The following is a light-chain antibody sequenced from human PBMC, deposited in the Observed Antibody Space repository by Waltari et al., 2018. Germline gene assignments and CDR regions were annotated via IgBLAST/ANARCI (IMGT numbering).Light chain of an antibody. J-gene: IGKJ1*01. CDR1: QSVSSSY. CDR3: QQYGSSPWT. CDR2: GAS. Sequence: EIVLTQSPGTLSLSPGERATLSCRASQSVSSSYLAWDQPKPGQAPRLLIYGASSRATGIPDRFSGSGSGTDFTLTISRLEPEDFAVYYCQQYGSSPWTFGQGTKVEIK. V-gene: IGKV3-20*01.